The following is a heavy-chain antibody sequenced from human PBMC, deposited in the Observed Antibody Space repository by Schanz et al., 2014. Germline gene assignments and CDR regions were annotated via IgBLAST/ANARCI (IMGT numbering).Heavy chain of an antibody. CDR1: GFTFSGYA. CDR3: ARRITGTHHNPYYHGMDV. Sequence: EVQLVESGGGLVQPWGSLRLSCAASGFTFSGYAMSWVRQAPGKGLEWVSVIYNDGDTYYAASVKGRFTISRDTSRNTVYLQMNSLRAEDTAVYYCARRITGTHHNPYYHGMDVWGQGTTVTVSS. V-gene: IGHV3-66*04. D-gene: IGHD1-20*01. J-gene: IGHJ6*02. CDR2: IYNDGDT.